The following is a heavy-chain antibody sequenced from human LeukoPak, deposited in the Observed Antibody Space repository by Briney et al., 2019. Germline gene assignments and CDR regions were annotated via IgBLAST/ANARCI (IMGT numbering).Heavy chain of an antibody. Sequence: ASVKVSCKASGYTFTSYYIHWVRQAPGQGLERMGWINPDSGGTNYAQQLQGRVTMTRDTSISTVYMDLSRLRSDDTAMYYCVREARAGNWFDPWGQGTLVIVSS. CDR3: VREARAGNWFDP. V-gene: IGHV1-2*02. J-gene: IGHJ5*02. CDR2: INPDSGGT. CDR1: GYTFTSYY.